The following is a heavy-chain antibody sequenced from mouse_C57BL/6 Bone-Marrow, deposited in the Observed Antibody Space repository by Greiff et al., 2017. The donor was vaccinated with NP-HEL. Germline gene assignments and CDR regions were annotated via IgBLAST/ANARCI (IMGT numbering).Heavy chain of an antibody. V-gene: IGHV1-81*01. CDR1: GYTFTSYG. D-gene: IGHD2-5*01. J-gene: IGHJ4*01. CDR2: IYPRSGNT. CDR3: ARRGNYSNYRNYAMDY. Sequence: VQLQQSGAELARPGASVKLSCKASGYTFTSYGISWVKQRPGQGLEWIGAIYPRSGNTYYNEQFKGKATLTADKSSSTADMELRSLTSEDSAVYFCARRGNYSNYRNYAMDYWGQGTSVTVSS.